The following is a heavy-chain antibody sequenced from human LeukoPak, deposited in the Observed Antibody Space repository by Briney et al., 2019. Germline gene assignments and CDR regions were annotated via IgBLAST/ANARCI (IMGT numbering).Heavy chain of an antibody. D-gene: IGHD3-22*01. Sequence: SVKVSCKASGGTFSSYAISWVRQAPGQGLEWMGGIIPIFGTANYAQRFQGRVTITADESTSTAYMELSSLRSEDTAVYYCARDVYYYDSSGPPDAFDIWGQGTMVTVSS. CDR3: ARDVYYYDSSGPPDAFDI. CDR1: GGTFSSYA. CDR2: IIPIFGTA. V-gene: IGHV1-69*13. J-gene: IGHJ3*02.